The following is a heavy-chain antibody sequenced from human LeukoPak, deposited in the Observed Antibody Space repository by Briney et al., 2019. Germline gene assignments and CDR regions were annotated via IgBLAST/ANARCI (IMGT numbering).Heavy chain of an antibody. CDR2: INPNSGGT. J-gene: IGHJ4*02. CDR3: AGGVAAVAFDY. CDR1: GYTFTGYF. D-gene: IGHD6-19*01. V-gene: IGHV1-2*02. Sequence: ASVKVSCKASGYTFTGYFIHWVRQAPGQGLEWMGWINPNSGGTKYAQKFQGRVTMTRDTSISTAYMELSRLRSDDTAVYYCAGGVAAVAFDYWGQGTLVTVSS.